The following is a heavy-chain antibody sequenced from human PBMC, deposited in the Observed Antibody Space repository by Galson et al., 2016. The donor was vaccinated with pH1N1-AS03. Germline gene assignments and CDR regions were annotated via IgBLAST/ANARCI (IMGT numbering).Heavy chain of an antibody. D-gene: IGHD3-3*01. CDR3: AREGIVAQFMEWYLFY. J-gene: IGHJ4*02. Sequence: SVKVSCKASGYRFKDYAINWVRQAPGQSPEWMGWINTNTGDTKLAQGFAGRFVFSLDASVSTAYLQITSLKAEDTAIYYCAREGIVAQFMEWYLFYWGQGTQLTVSS. CDR1: GYRFKDYA. CDR2: INTNTGDT. V-gene: IGHV7-4-1*02.